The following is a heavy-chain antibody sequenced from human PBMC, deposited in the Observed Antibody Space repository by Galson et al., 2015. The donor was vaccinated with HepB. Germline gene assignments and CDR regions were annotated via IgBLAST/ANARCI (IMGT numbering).Heavy chain of an antibody. V-gene: IGHV3-30-3*01. CDR2: ISYDGSNK. J-gene: IGHJ2*01. D-gene: IGHD2-21*01. CDR1: GFTFSSYA. CDR3: ARERVIPAWYFDL. Sequence: SLRLSCAASGFTFSSYAMHWVRQAPGKGLEWVAVISYDGSNKYYADSVKGRFTISRDNSKNTLYLQMNSLRAEDTAVYYCARERVIPAWYFDLWGRGTLVTVSS.